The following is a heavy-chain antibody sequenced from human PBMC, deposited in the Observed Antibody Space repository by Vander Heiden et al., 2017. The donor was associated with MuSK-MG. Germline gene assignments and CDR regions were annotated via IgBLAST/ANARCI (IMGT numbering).Heavy chain of an antibody. CDR1: GGSISSGDYY. V-gene: IGHV4-30-4*01. CDR2: IYYSGST. CDR3: ARSDGIVATSGVWFDP. D-gene: IGHD5-12*01. Sequence: QVQLQESGPGLVQPSQTLSLTCTVSGGSISSGDYYWSWIRQPPGKGLEWIGYIYYSGSTYYNPSLKSRVTISVDTSKNQFSLKLSSVTAADTAVYYCARSDGIVATSGVWFDPWGQGTLVTVSS. J-gene: IGHJ5*02.